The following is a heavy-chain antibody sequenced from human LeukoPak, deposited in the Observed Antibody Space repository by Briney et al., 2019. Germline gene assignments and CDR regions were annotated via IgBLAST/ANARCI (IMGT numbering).Heavy chain of an antibody. CDR3: ARDRDSSSWYGGAEWFFLGPAPRRQYYYYMDV. D-gene: IGHD6-13*01. Sequence: GASVKVSCKASGYTFTSYGISWVRQAPGQGLEWMGWISAYNGNTNYAQKLQGRVTMTTDTSTSTAYMELRSLRSDDTAVYYCARDRDSSSWYGGAEWFFLGPAPRRQYYYYMDVWGKGTTVTVSS. V-gene: IGHV1-18*01. J-gene: IGHJ6*03. CDR2: ISAYNGNT. CDR1: GYTFTSYG.